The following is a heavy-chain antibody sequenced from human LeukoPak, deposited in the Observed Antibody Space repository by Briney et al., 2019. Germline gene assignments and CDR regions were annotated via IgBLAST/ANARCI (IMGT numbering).Heavy chain of an antibody. D-gene: IGHD3-3*01. Sequence: PGGSLRLSCAASGFTFSSYSMNWVRQAPGKGLEWVSSISSSSSYIYYADSVKGRFTISRDNAKNSLYLQMNSLRAEDTAVYYCARGFLEWLREGYYYYMDVWGKGTTVTVSS. CDR3: ARGFLEWLREGYYYYMDV. CDR1: GFTFSSYS. J-gene: IGHJ6*03. CDR2: ISSSSSYI. V-gene: IGHV3-21*01.